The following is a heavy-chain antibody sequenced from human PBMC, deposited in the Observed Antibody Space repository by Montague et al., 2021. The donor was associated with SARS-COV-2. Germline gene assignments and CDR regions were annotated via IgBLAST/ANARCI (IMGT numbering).Heavy chain of an antibody. CDR2: INHNGST. V-gene: IGHV4-34*01. D-gene: IGHD4-17*01. Sequence: SETLSLTCAVYGGSFSGYYLYWIRQPPGKGLEWIGKINHNGSTXXXPSXXXRVTIAVDTSKNKGSLKLTSVTAADTAGFYCARSTVTNSPFGFSNKLRSRYNGMDVWGQGTTVTVSS. CDR3: ARSTVTNSPFGFSNKLRSRYNGMDV. CDR1: GGSFSGYY. J-gene: IGHJ6*02.